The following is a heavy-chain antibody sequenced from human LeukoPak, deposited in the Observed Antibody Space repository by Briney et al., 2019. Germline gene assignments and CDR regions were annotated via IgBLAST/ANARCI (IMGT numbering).Heavy chain of an antibody. CDR1: GFTFSDYN. J-gene: IGHJ4*02. Sequence: GGSLRLSCAASGFTFSDYNMKWVRQAPGKGLEWVSSISSSSFIYYADSVKGRFTISRDNAKNSLYLQMNSLRAEDTAVYYCARWYSGYDPKALDYWGQGTLVTVSS. V-gene: IGHV3-69-1*01. D-gene: IGHD5-12*01. CDR3: ARWYSGYDPKALDY. CDR2: ISSSSFI.